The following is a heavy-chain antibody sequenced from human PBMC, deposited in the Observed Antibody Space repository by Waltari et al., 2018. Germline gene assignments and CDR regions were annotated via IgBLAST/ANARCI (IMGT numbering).Heavy chain of an antibody. CDR1: VYSISRGYY. J-gene: IGHJ4*02. Sequence: QVQLQESGPGLVKPSETLSLTCAVSVYSISRGYYWGWIRQPPGKGLEWIGSIYHSGSTYYNPSLKSRVTISVDTSKNQFSLKLSSVTAADTAVYYCARHQAAAADYWGQGTLVTVSS. CDR3: ARHQAAAADY. V-gene: IGHV4-38-2*01. D-gene: IGHD6-13*01. CDR2: IYHSGST.